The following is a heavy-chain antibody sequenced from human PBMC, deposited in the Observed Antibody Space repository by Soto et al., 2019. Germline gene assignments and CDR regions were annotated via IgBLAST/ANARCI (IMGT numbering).Heavy chain of an antibody. CDR2: ISTDGSST. J-gene: IGHJ4*02. CDR3: ARATGSNHPYDY. Sequence: EVQLVESGGGLVQPGGSLRISCAATGFTFSTYWMHWVRQGPGKGLVWVSRISTDGSSTTYADTVKGRFTISRDNAKNTLYLQMNSLSAEDTAVYYCARATGSNHPYDYWGQGTLVTVSS. V-gene: IGHV3-74*01. D-gene: IGHD2-2*01. CDR1: GFTFSTYW.